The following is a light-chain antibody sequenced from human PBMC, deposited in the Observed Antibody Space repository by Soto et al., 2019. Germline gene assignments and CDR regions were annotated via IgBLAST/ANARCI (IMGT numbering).Light chain of an antibody. V-gene: IGKV3-11*01. J-gene: IGKJ1*01. CDR2: DAS. Sequence: EIVLTQSPATLSLSPGDRATLSCRASQSVSRYLGWYQQKPGQPPRLLIFDASNRATGIPARFSGSGSGTGFTLTIGGLEPEDFAVYYCQQRRDWPWTFVQGTTVEIK. CDR1: QSVSRY. CDR3: QQRRDWPWT.